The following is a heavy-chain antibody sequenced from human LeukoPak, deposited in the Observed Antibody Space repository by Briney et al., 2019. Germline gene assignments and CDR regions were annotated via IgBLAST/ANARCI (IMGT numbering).Heavy chain of an antibody. CDR3: ASYETMMNAFDI. Sequence: SETLSLTCTVSGGSISSSSYYWGWIRQPPGKGLEWIGYIYYSGSTNYNPSLKSRVTISVDTSKNQFSLKLSSVTAADTAVYYCASYETMMNAFDIWGQGTMVTVSS. CDR2: IYYSGST. V-gene: IGHV4-61*05. CDR1: GGSISSSSYY. D-gene: IGHD3-22*01. J-gene: IGHJ3*02.